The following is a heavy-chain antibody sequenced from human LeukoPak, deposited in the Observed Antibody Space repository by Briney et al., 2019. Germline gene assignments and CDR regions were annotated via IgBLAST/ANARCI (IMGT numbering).Heavy chain of an antibody. J-gene: IGHJ4*02. D-gene: IGHD2-15*01. CDR2: ISNNGGYT. V-gene: IGHV3-23*01. CDR1: GDSISSGGYS. Sequence: LSLTCAVSGDSISSGGYSWSWIRQPPGKGLEWVSAISNNGGYTYYADSVQGRFTISRDNSKSTLCLQMNSLRAEDTAVYYCAKQLGYCSDGSCYFPYWGQGTLVTVSS. CDR3: AKQLGYCSDGSCYFPY.